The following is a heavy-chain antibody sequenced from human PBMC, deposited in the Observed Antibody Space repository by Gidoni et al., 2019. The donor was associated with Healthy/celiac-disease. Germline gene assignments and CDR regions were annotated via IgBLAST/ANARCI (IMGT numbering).Heavy chain of an antibody. J-gene: IGHJ4*02. CDR2: ISSRSSYI. CDR3: ARDLQLERYY. D-gene: IGHD1-1*01. V-gene: IGHV3-21*01. CDR1: GFTFSSYS. Sequence: EVQLVASGGGLFQPGGSLSLSCAPSGFTFSSYSMTWVRQAPGQGLEWVSSISSRSSYIYYADSVKGRFTISRDNAKNSLYLQMNSLRAEDTAVYYCARDLQLERYYWGQGTLVTVSS.